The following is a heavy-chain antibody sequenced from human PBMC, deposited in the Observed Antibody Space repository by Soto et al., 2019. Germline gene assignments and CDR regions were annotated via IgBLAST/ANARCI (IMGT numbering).Heavy chain of an antibody. V-gene: IGHV4-31*03. Sequence: PSETLSLTCTVSGGSISSGGYYWSWIRQHPGKGLEWIGCIYYSGSTYYNPSLKSRVTISVDTSKNQFSLKLSSVTAADTAVYYCARYSGSYFDYWGQGTLVTVSS. CDR1: GGSISSGGYY. CDR3: ARYSGSYFDY. D-gene: IGHD1-26*01. J-gene: IGHJ4*02. CDR2: IYYSGST.